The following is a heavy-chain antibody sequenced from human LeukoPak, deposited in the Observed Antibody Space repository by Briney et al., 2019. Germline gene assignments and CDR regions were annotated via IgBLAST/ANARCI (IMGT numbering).Heavy chain of an antibody. Sequence: GGSLRLSCAASGFTFSSYEMNWVRQAPGKGLEWVSYISSSGSTIYYADSVKGRFTISRDNAKSSLYLQMYSLRAEDTAVYYCARRGGDFDYWGQGTLVTVSS. D-gene: IGHD4-17*01. CDR3: ARRGGDFDY. CDR2: ISSSGSTI. V-gene: IGHV3-48*03. J-gene: IGHJ4*02. CDR1: GFTFSSYE.